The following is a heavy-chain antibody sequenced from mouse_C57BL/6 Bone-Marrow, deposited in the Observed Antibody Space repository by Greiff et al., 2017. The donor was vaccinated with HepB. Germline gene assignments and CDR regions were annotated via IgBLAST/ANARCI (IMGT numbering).Heavy chain of an antibody. CDR3: AGYSLGTRRLMDY. J-gene: IGHJ4*01. CDR1: GYSFTDYN. V-gene: IGHV1-39*01. CDR2: INPNYGTT. D-gene: IGHD1-2*01. Sequence: VQLQQSGPELVKPGASVKISCKASGYSFTDYNMNWVKQSNGKSLEWIGVINPNYGTTSYNQKFKGKATLTVDQSSSTAYMQLNSLTSEDSAVYDCAGYSLGTRRLMDYWGQGTSVTVSS.